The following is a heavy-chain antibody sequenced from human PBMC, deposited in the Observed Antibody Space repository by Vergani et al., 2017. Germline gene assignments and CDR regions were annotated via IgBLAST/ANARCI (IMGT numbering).Heavy chain of an antibody. CDR3: ARVGVRWFGEWQYAFDI. V-gene: IGHV1-69*01. CDR2: IIPIFGTA. J-gene: IGHJ3*02. Sequence: QVQLVQSGAEVKKPGSSVKVSCKASGGTFSSYAISWVRQAPGQGLEWMGGIIPIFGTANYAQKCQGRVTITADESTSTAYMELSSLRSEDTAVYYCARVGVRWFGEWQYAFDIWGQGTMVTVSS. D-gene: IGHD3-10*01. CDR1: GGTFSSYA.